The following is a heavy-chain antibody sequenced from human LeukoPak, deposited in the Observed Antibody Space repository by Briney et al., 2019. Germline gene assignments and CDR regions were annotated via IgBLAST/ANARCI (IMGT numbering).Heavy chain of an antibody. CDR1: GGSISSYY. D-gene: IGHD3-22*01. V-gene: IGHV4-4*09. J-gene: IGHJ3*02. CDR2: IYTSGST. Sequence: SETLSLTCTVSGGSISSYYWSWIRQPPGKELEWIGYIYTSGSTNYNPSLKSRVTISVDTSKNQFSLKLSSVTAADTAVYYCARRGEAYYDSSGYYFDIWGQGTMVTVSS. CDR3: ARRGEAYYDSSGYYFDI.